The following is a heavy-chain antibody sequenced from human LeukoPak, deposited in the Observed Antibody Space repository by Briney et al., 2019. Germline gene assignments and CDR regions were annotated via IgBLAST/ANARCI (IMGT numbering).Heavy chain of an antibody. J-gene: IGHJ6*02. CDR2: ISYDGSNK. D-gene: IGHD3-3*01. CDR1: GFTFSSYA. CDR3: ARDRVRYDPYYYYYGMDV. V-gene: IGHV3-30-3*01. Sequence: GGSLRLSCAASGFTFSSYAMHWVRQAPGEGLEWVAVISYDGSNKYYADSVKGRFTISRDNSKNTLYLQMNSLRAEDTAVYYCARDRVRYDPYYYYYGMDVWGQGTTVTVSS.